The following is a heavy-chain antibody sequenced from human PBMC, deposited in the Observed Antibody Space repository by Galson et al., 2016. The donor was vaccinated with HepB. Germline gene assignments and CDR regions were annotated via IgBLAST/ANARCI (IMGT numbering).Heavy chain of an antibody. Sequence: SLRLSCAVSGFSVGDNYMSWVRQAPGKGLEWVSIIYSDGRTYYADSVKGRFIISRDNSKNTLYLQMDSLSPDDTAVDYCARDTSSNMRADWWGQGTLVTVSS. J-gene: IGHJ4*02. CDR2: IYSDGRT. CDR1: GFSVGDNY. V-gene: IGHV3-53*01. D-gene: IGHD3-16*01. CDR3: ARDTSSNMRADW.